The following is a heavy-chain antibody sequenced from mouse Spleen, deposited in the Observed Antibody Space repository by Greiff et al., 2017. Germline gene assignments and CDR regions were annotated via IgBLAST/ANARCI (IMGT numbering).Heavy chain of an antibody. J-gene: IGHJ4*01. V-gene: IGHV2-6-1*01. CDR3: ARQATATYYYAMDY. Sequence: VQLKESGPGLVAPSQSLSITCTISGFSLTSYGVHWVRQPPGKGLEWLVVIWSDGSTTYNSALKSRLSISKDNSKSQVFLKMNSLQTDDTAMYYCARQATATYYYAMDYWGQGTSVTVSS. CDR1: GFSLTSYG. CDR2: IWSDGST. D-gene: IGHD1-2*01.